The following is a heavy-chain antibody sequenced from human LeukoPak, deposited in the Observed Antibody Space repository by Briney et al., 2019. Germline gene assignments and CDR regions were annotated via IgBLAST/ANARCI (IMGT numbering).Heavy chain of an antibody. J-gene: IGHJ6*03. CDR1: GFMFSTYE. D-gene: IGHD4-17*01. CDR2: ISYNGRSI. CDR3: ARARFETTVTALIRKKNYYYYYMDV. Sequence: PGGSLRLSCAASGFMFSTYEMNWVRQAPGKGLEWLSYISYNGRSIYYADSVKGRFTISRDNAKNSLYLQMNSLRVEDTAVYYCARARFETTVTALIRKKNYYYYYMDVWGKGTTVTVSS. V-gene: IGHV3-48*03.